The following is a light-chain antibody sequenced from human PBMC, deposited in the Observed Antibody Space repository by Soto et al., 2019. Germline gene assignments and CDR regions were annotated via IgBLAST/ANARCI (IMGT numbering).Light chain of an antibody. CDR3: SSYTSSSPHV. CDR2: DVS. CDR1: RSDVGGYNY. Sequence: QSVLTQPASVSGSPGQSITISCTGTRSDVGGYNYVSWYQQHPGKAPKLMIYDVSNRPSGVSNRFSGSKSGNTASLTISGLQAEDEADYYCSSYTSSSPHVFGTGTKLTVL. V-gene: IGLV2-14*01. J-gene: IGLJ1*01.